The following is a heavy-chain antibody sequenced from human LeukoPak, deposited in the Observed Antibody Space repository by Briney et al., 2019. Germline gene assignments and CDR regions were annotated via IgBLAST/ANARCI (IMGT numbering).Heavy chain of an antibody. CDR3: AKDGGVLLWFGELPKEPIDY. CDR1: GFTFSSYA. CDR2: ISGIVGST. D-gene: IGHD3-10*01. J-gene: IGHJ4*02. V-gene: IGHV3-23*01. Sequence: PGGSLRLSCAASGFTFSSYAMSWVRQAPGRGREWVSAISGIVGSTYYANSVKGRFTISRDNSKHTLYLQMNSLRAEDTAVYYCAKDGGVLLWFGELPKEPIDYWGQGTLVTVSS.